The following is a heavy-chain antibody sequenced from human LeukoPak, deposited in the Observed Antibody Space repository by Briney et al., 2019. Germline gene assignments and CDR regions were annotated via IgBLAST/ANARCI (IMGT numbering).Heavy chain of an antibody. J-gene: IGHJ4*02. V-gene: IGHV3-74*01. CDR3: ARGIAVAGSDY. CDR2: INSDGSST. D-gene: IGHD6-19*01. Sequence: GGSLRLSCAASGFTFSTYNMNWVRQAPGKGLVWVSRINSDGSSTSYADSVKGRFTISRDNAKNTLYLQMNSLRAEDTAVYYCARGIAVAGSDYWGQGTLVTVSS. CDR1: GFTFSTYN.